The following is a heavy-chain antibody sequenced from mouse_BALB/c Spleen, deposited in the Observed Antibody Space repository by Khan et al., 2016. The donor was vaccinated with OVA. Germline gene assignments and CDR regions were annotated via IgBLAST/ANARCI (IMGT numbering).Heavy chain of an antibody. CDR3: ARGNYYGYYFDY. Sequence: QLEESGPGLVKPSQSLSLTCTVTGYSITSGYAWNWIRQFPGNKLEWMGYISYSGGTSYNPSLKSRISITRDTSKNQFFLQLNSVNTEDTATYYCARGNYYGYYFDYWGQGTPLTVSS. CDR2: ISYSGGT. CDR1: GYSITSGYA. J-gene: IGHJ2*01. D-gene: IGHD1-1*01. V-gene: IGHV3-2*02.